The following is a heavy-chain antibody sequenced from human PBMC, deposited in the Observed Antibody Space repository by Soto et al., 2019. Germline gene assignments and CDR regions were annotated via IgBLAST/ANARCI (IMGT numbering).Heavy chain of an antibody. V-gene: IGHV1-46*01. J-gene: IGHJ4*02. D-gene: IGHD3-22*01. Sequence: ASVKVSCKASGYVFTNHYIHWVRQAPGQGLEWMGIINPSGGSTNYLQKFQGRITMTRDTSTSTVYMELSSLRSEDTAVYFCARADYYDSSGFYYDCWGQGSLVTVSS. CDR2: INPSGGST. CDR3: ARADYYDSSGFYYDC. CDR1: GYVFTNHY.